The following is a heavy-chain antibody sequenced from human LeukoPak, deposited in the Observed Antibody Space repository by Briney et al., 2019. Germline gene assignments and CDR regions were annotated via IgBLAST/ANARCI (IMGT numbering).Heavy chain of an antibody. CDR1: GFTFSSHH. Sequence: PGGSLRLSCAASGFTFSSHHFHWVRQAPGKGLEWVSSISSDSSSFKYYAHSVQGRFTISRDNARNSLYLQMNSLRAEDTAVYYCATTARVGQNWGQGTLVTVSS. CDR2: ISSDSSSFK. J-gene: IGHJ4*02. V-gene: IGHV3-21*04. D-gene: IGHD3/OR15-3a*01. CDR3: ATTARVGQN.